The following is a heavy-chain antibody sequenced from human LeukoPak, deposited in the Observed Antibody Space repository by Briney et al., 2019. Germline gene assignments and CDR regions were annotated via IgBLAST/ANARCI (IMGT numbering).Heavy chain of an antibody. J-gene: IGHJ4*02. CDR2: ISAYNGNT. CDR3: ARDLLPMVREVTLYYFDY. V-gene: IGHV1-18*01. Sequence: ASVKVSCKASGYTFTSYGISWVRQAPGQGLEWMGWISAYNGNTNYAQKLQGRVTMTTDTSTSTAYMELRSLRSDDTAVYYCARDLLPMVREVTLYYFDYWGQGTLVTVSS. D-gene: IGHD3-10*01. CDR1: GYTFTSYG.